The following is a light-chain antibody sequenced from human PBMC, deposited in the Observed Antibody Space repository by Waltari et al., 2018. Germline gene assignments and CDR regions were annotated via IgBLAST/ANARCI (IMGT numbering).Light chain of an antibody. CDR1: SSDAGGYNS. CDR3: CSYAGSYTDVV. J-gene: IGLJ2*01. V-gene: IGLV2-11*01. Sequence: QSALTQPRSVCGSPGQSLTISCTGISSDAGGYNSVPWYHQPPGKAPKLMIYDVSKRPSGVPDRFSGSKSGNTASLTISGLQAEDETDYYCCSYAGSYTDVVFGGGTKLTVL. CDR2: DVS.